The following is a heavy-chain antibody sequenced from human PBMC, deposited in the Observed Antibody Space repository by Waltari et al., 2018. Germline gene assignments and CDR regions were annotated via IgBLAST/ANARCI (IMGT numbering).Heavy chain of an antibody. D-gene: IGHD3-16*01. CDR1: GGPISRGTHA. V-gene: IGHV4-61*02. CDR3: AREGLLIRSLDS. J-gene: IGHJ4*02. CDR2: IYASGNT. Sequence: QVQLQESGPGLVKPSQTLSLPCTAPGGPISRGTHAWRWIRQPAGKGLEWIGGIYASGNTSYKPSLKSRVTLSVDTSKNQFALKLGSVTAADTAVYYCAREGLLIRSLDSWGQGTLVTVSS.